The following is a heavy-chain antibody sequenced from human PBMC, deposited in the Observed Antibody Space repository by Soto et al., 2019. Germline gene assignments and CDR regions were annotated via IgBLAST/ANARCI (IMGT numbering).Heavy chain of an antibody. CDR1: GYTFTSYG. J-gene: IGHJ4*02. CDR2: ISAYNGNT. D-gene: IGHD2-15*01. CDR3: ARPAFGYCSGGSCYVDY. Sequence: ASVKVSCKASGYTFTSYGISWVRQAPGQGLEWMGWISAYNGNTNYAQKLQGRVTMTTDTSTSTAYMGLRSLRSDDTAVYYCARPAFGYCSGGSCYVDYWGQGTLVTVSS. V-gene: IGHV1-18*01.